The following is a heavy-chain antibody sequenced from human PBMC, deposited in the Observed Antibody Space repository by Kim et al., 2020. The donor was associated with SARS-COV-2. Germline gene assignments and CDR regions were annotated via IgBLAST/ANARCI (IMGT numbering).Heavy chain of an antibody. V-gene: IGHV4-39*01. J-gene: IGHJ4*02. Sequence: SLTSRVTIAVDTTKNQFSLKLSSVTAADTAVYYCARRYYYDSSGYYHFDYWGQGTLVTVSS. D-gene: IGHD3-22*01. CDR3: ARRYYYDSSGYYHFDY.